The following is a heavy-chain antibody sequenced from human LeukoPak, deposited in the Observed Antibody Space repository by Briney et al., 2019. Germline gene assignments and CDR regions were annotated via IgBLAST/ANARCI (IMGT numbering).Heavy chain of an antibody. D-gene: IGHD6-19*01. V-gene: IGHV3-23*01. CDR3: ANGGPIAVATPLDY. CDR2: ITGSGGST. CDR1: GFTFSSYA. J-gene: IGHJ4*02. Sequence: GGSLRLSCAASGFTFSSYAMSWVRQAPGKGLEWVSGITGSGGSTYYADSVKGRFTISRDNSKNTLYLQMNSLRAEDTAVYYCANGGPIAVATPLDYWGQGTLVTVSS.